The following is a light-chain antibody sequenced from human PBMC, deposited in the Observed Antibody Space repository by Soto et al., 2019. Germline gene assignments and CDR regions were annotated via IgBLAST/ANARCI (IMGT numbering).Light chain of an antibody. J-gene: IGKJ4*01. CDR1: QSIDTY. V-gene: IGKV1-39*01. Sequence: DIQMTQSPSSLSASVGDRITITCRASQSIDTYLNWYQQKPGKALKLLIYLASSLQSGVPSRFSGSRSGTHFTLTITSLQPDDFATYYCQQSYGTPLTFGGGTNVEIK. CDR3: QQSYGTPLT. CDR2: LAS.